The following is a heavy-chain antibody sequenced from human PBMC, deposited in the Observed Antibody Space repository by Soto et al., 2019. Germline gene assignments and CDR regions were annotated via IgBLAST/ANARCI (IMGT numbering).Heavy chain of an antibody. CDR2: ISEYNGNT. CDR1: GYTFTSYG. V-gene: IGHV1-18*01. Sequence: QVQLVQSGAEVKKPGASVKVSCKASGYTFTSYGISWVRQAPGQGLEWMGWISEYNGNTNYAQKLQGRVTMTTDTATTTAHMELRSLRSDDTAVYYCAGSSGRSYFDYWGQGTLVTVPS. D-gene: IGHD6-25*01. CDR3: AGSSGRSYFDY. J-gene: IGHJ4*02.